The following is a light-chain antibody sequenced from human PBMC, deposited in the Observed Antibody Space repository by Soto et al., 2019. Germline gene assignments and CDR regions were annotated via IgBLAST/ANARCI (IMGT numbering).Light chain of an antibody. CDR2: WAS. J-gene: IGKJ2*01. CDR3: QQYFNTPHT. Sequence: DIVMTQSPDSLAVSLGERATINCKSSQSVFSNSKNKNYFAWYQQKPGQPPKLLIYWASTRESGVPDRFSGSGSGTDFTHTISSLQAEDVAVYYCQQYFNTPHTFGQGTKLAIK. CDR1: QSVFSNSKNKNY. V-gene: IGKV4-1*01.